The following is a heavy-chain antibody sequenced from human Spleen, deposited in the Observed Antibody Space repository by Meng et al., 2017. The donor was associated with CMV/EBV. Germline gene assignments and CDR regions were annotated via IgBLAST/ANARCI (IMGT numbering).Heavy chain of an antibody. CDR3: ASPPLGSSADSGYGY. D-gene: IGHD6-6*01. CDR2: INHSGST. CDR1: GGSFSGYY. V-gene: IGHV4-34*01. J-gene: IGHJ4*02. Sequence: VQLQQWGAGLFKPSETLSLTCAVYGGSFSGYYWSWIRQPPGKGLEWIGEINHSGSTNYNPSLKSRVTISVDTSKNQFSLKLSSVTAADTAVYYCASPPLGSSADSGYGYWGQGTLVTVSS.